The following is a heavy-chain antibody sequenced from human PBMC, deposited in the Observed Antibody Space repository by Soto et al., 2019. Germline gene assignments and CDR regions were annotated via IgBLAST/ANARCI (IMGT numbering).Heavy chain of an antibody. V-gene: IGHV3-23*01. J-gene: IGHJ4*02. CDR2: IGSDGTAI. Sequence: GGSLRLSCAASGFTFKNYAMIWVRQAPGKGLEWVSAIGSDGTAIQYADSVKGRFTISKDNSNDMLYLQMNSLRAEDTAVYYCVRPGLTVPGTRYFDHWGQGALVTVSS. CDR1: GFTFKNYA. D-gene: IGHD6-19*01. CDR3: VRPGLTVPGTRYFDH.